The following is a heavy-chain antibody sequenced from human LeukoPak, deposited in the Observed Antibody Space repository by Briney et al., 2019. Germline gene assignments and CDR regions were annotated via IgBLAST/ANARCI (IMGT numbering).Heavy chain of an antibody. CDR2: TRFDGSIK. D-gene: IGHD1-1*01. J-gene: IGHJ4*02. CDR3: ARWGGTRQYYFDY. Sequence: PGRSLTLSCALSVFIFSDYGFHWVRQAPGKGLEWVAVTRFDGSIKQYADSVKGRFTISRDDSKNTLYLQMNFLKSEDTAVYYCARWGGTRQYYFDYWGQGTLVTVSS. V-gene: IGHV3-33*01. CDR1: VFIFSDYG.